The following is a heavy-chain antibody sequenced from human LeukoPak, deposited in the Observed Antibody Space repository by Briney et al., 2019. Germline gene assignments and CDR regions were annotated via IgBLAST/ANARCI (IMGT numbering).Heavy chain of an antibody. D-gene: IGHD2-2*01. CDR2: ISAYNGNT. CDR1: GYTFTGYY. V-gene: IGHV1-18*04. J-gene: IGHJ5*02. Sequence: ASVKVSCKASGYTFTGYYLHWVRQAPGQGLEWMGWISAYNGNTNYAQKLQGRVTMTTDTSTSTAYMELSSLRSEDTAVYYCARAHCSSTSCPYGPWGQGTLVTVSS. CDR3: ARAHCSSTSCPYGP.